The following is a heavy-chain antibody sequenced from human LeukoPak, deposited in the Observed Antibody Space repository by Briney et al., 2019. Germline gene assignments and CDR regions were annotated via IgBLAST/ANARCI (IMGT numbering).Heavy chain of an antibody. J-gene: IGHJ4*02. D-gene: IGHD3-22*01. CDR2: INSDGSST. Sequence: GVSLRLSCAASGFTFSSYWMHWVRHAPGKGLVWVSRINSDGSSTSYADSVKGRFTISRDNAKNTLYLQMNSLRAEDTAVYYCARDPFYDSSGYDLGDYWGQGTLVTVSS. CDR3: ARDPFYDSSGYDLGDY. V-gene: IGHV3-74*01. CDR1: GFTFSSYW.